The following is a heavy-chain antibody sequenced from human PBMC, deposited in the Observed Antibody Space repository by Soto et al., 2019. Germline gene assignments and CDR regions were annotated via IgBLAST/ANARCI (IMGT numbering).Heavy chain of an antibody. D-gene: IGHD3-3*01. CDR1: GGSINNYY. J-gene: IGHJ5*01. CDR3: ARGHRAIFVILNAWFDS. CDR2: IYYTGST. Sequence: SETLFLTCIVSGGSINNYYWSWIRQSPGKGLEWMGDIYYTGSTNYNPSLESRVTISVDTSKSQFSLKLTSVTAADAGMYYCARGHRAIFVILNAWFDSWGQGNLVTVSS. V-gene: IGHV4-59*01.